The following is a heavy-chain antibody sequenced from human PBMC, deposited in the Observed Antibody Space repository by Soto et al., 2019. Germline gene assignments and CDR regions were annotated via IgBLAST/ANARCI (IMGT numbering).Heavy chain of an antibody. CDR3: LKHDSLNRYSGHFRQ. J-gene: IGHJ4*03. Sequence: GGSLRLSCAASGFTFDDYAMHWVRQAPGKGLEWVSGISWNSGSIGYADSVKGRFTISRDNAKNSLYLQMNSLSAEDTAFYYCLKHDSLNRYSGHFRQWDQGT. CDR2: ISWNSGSI. D-gene: IGHD1-26*01. V-gene: IGHV3-9*01. CDR1: GFTFDDYA.